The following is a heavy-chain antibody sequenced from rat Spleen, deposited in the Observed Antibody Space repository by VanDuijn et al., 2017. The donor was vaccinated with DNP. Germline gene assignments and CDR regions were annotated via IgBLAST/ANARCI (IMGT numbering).Heavy chain of an antibody. CDR2: ISYDGGST. V-gene: IGHV5-20*01. D-gene: IGHD5-1*01. CDR1: GFTFSDYY. J-gene: IGHJ4*01. CDR3: TSDNWDAMDA. Sequence: EVQLVESGGGLVQPGRSLKLSCAASGFTFSDYYMAWVRQAPTKGLEWVASISYDGGSTYYRDSVKGRFTISRDNAKSSLYLQMDSLRSEDTATYYCTSDNWDAMDAWGQGTSVTVSS.